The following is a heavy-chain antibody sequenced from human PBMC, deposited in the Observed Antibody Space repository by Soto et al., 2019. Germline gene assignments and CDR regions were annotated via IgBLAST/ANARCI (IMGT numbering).Heavy chain of an antibody. CDR2: ISWNSASI. Sequence: GGSLRLSCAAAGFTFNSYWMHWVRQAPGKGLVWVSGISWNSASIGYADSVKGRFTISRDNAKNSLYLQMNSLRAEDTALYYCAKIGLGAILTGYSDAYYMDVWGKGTTVTVSS. CDR1: GFTFNSYW. J-gene: IGHJ6*03. D-gene: IGHD3-9*01. V-gene: IGHV3-9*01. CDR3: AKIGLGAILTGYSDAYYMDV.